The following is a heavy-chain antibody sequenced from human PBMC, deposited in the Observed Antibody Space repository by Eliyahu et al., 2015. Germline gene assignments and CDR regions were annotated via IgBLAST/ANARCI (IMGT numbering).Heavy chain of an antibody. CDR2: IWYDGSTK. V-gene: IGHV3-33*08. CDR1: GFIFSNYG. Sequence: QIHLVESGGGVVQPGTGRSLTLSCAASGFIFSNYGMHWVRQTADKRLEWLAVIWYDGSTKYYADSVKGRFIISRDNSKNTVYLQMNSLRAEDTGVYYCVRQKGEYSNAALDEFWGQGTLVTVSS. D-gene: IGHD4-11*01. J-gene: IGHJ4*02. CDR3: VRQKGEYSNAALDEF.